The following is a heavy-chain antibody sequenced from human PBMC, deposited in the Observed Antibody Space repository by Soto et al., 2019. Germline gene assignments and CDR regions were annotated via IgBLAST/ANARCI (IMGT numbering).Heavy chain of an antibody. Sequence: SETLSLTCTVSGGSISSGGYYWSWIRQHPGKGLEWIGYIYYSGSTYYNPSLKSRVTISVDTSKNQFSLKLSSVTDADTAVYYCARDRSAYDILTGYVYYYGMDVWGQGTTGTVS. V-gene: IGHV4-31*03. CDR2: IYYSGST. CDR3: ARDRSAYDILTGYVYYYGMDV. J-gene: IGHJ6*02. D-gene: IGHD3-9*01. CDR1: GGSISSGGYY.